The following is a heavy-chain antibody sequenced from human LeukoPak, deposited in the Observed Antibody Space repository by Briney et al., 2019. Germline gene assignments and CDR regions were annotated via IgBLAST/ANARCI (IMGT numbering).Heavy chain of an antibody. V-gene: IGHV3-74*01. CDR3: ARDSFVTISGGWNWFDR. Sequence: PGGSLRLSCAASGFTFSSFWMHWVRQAPGKGLDWISRINNDGSSTAYADSVKGRFTIPRDNAKNTFYLQMNSLIADDTAVYYCARDSFVTISGGWNWFDRWGQGTLVSVSS. J-gene: IGHJ5*02. D-gene: IGHD3-3*01. CDR1: GFTFSSFW. CDR2: INNDGSST.